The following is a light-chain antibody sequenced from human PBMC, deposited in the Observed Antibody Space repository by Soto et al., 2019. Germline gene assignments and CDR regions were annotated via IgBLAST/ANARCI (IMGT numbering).Light chain of an antibody. CDR1: QSVRRSY. CDR3: HQYDSSPWT. Sequence: EIVLTQSPGTLSLSPGERATLSCRASQSVRRSYLAWYQQKLGQTPRLLIYDASSRATGIPDRFSGSGSGTDFTLTISRLEPEDFAVYYCHQYDSSPWTFGQETKVEIK. V-gene: IGKV3-20*01. CDR2: DAS. J-gene: IGKJ1*01.